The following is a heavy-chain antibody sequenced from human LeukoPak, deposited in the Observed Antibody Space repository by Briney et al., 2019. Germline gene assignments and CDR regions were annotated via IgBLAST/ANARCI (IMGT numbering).Heavy chain of an antibody. CDR3: AELGITMIGGV. D-gene: IGHD3-10*02. Sequence: GGSLRLSCAASGFTFSNFAMHWVRQAPGKGLEWVAVISHDGSNKFYADSVKGRFTISRDNAKNSLYLQMNSLRAEDTAVYYCAELGITMIGGVWGKGTTVTISS. CDR1: GFTFSNFA. CDR2: ISHDGSNK. V-gene: IGHV3-30*04. J-gene: IGHJ6*04.